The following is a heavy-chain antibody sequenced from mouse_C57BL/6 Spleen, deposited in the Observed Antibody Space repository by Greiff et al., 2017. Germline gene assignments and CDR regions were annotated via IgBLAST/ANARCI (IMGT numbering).Heavy chain of an antibody. Sequence: QVHVKQPGTELVKPGASVKLSCKASGYTFTSYWMHWVKQRPGQGLEWIGNINPSNGGTNYNEKFKSKATLTVDKSSSTAYMQLSSLTSEDSAVYYCARGGYGNTWYFDVWGTGTTVTVSS. CDR2: INPSNGGT. J-gene: IGHJ1*03. CDR3: ARGGYGNTWYFDV. D-gene: IGHD2-10*02. V-gene: IGHV1-53*01. CDR1: GYTFTSYW.